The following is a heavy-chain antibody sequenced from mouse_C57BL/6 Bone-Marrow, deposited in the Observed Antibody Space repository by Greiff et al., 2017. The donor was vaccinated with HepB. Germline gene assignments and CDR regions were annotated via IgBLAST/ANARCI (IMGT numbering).Heavy chain of an antibody. CDR2: INPYNGGT. Sequence: SGPVLVKPGASVKMSCKASGYTFTDYYMNWVKQSHGKSLEWIGDINPYNGGTSYNNKFKGKATLTVAKSSITAYMELNSLTSEDSAVYYGARPVYDPKRYFDFWGKGTTVTVSA. J-gene: IGHJ1*03. V-gene: IGHV1-19*01. CDR1: GYTFTDYY. CDR3: ARPVYDPKRYFDF. D-gene: IGHD2-3*01.